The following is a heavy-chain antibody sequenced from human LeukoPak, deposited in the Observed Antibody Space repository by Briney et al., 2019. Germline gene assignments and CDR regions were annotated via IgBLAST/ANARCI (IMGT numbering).Heavy chain of an antibody. CDR1: GFTFSSFE. J-gene: IGHJ4*02. D-gene: IGHD6-13*01. Sequence: PGGPLRLSCAASGFTFSSFEMKWVRQAPGKGLEWVSYISSGGSTIYYADSVKGRFTISRDNAKNSLYLQMNSLRAEDTALYYCATGRGSSWHRGYLDYWGQGTLVTVSS. CDR2: ISSGGSTI. CDR3: ATGRGSSWHRGYLDY. V-gene: IGHV3-48*03.